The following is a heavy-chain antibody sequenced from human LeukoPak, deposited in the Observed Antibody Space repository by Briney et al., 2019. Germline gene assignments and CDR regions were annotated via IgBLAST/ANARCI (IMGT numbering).Heavy chain of an antibody. J-gene: IGHJ4*02. CDR1: GYTFTGYY. Sequence: ASVKVSCKASGYTFTGYYMHWVRQAPGQGLEWMGWMNPNSGNTGYAQKFQGRVTMTRNTSISTAYMELSSLRSEDTAVYYCARDGSPNCGGDCHEFDYWGQGTLVTVSS. CDR2: MNPNSGNT. V-gene: IGHV1-8*02. CDR3: ARDGSPNCGGDCHEFDY. D-gene: IGHD2-21*02.